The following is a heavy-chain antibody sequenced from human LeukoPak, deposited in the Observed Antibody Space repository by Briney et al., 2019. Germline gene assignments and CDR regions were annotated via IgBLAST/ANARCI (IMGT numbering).Heavy chain of an antibody. D-gene: IGHD3-10*01. CDR1: GDSLRSGGYY. V-gene: IGHV4-31*03. J-gene: IGHJ3*02. CDR3: ARDREYYGSGRDAFDI. CDR2: IYYSGST. Sequence: SETLSLTCTVSGDSLRSGGYYWSWLRQHPGKGLEWIGYIYYSGSTYYNPSLKSRVTISVDTSKDQFSLKLSSVTAADTAVYYCARDREYYGSGRDAFDIWGQGTMVTVSS.